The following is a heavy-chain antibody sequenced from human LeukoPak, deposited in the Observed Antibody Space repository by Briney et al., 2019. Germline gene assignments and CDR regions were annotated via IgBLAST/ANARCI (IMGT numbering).Heavy chain of an antibody. CDR3: ARDEAAASYYYYGMDA. J-gene: IGHJ6*02. CDR1: GFTFSSYW. Sequence: PGGSLRLSCAASGFTFSSYWMSWVRQAPGKGLEWVANIKQDGSEKYYVDSVKGRFTISRDNAKNSLYLQMNSLRAEDTAVYYCARDEAAASYYYYGMDAWGQGTTVTVSS. D-gene: IGHD6-13*01. CDR2: IKQDGSEK. V-gene: IGHV3-7*03.